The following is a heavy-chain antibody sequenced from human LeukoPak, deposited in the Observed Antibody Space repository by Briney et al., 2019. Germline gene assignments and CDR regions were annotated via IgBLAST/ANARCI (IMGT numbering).Heavy chain of an antibody. CDR1: GFTFSSYA. J-gene: IGHJ3*02. CDR2: IYSGGST. V-gene: IGHV3-66*04. Sequence: GGSLRLSCAASGFTFSSYAMSWVRQAPGKGLEWVSVIYSGGSTYYADSVKGRFTISRDNSKNTLYLQMNSLRAEDTAVYYCARQRSHKDDAFDIWGQGTMVTVSP. CDR3: ARQRSHKDDAFDI.